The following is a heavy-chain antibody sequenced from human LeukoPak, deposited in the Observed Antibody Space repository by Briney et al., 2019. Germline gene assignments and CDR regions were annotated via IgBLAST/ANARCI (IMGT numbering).Heavy chain of an antibody. D-gene: IGHD3-22*01. CDR3: AREKIAYYDSSGRGWFDP. CDR1: GGTFSSYA. V-gene: IGHV1-69*13. CDR2: IIPIFGTA. Sequence: ASVKVSCKASGGTFSSYAISWVRQAPGQGLEWMGGIIPIFGTANYAQKFQGRVTITADESTSTAYMELSSLRSEDTAVYYCAREKIAYYDSSGRGWFDPWGQGTLVTVSS. J-gene: IGHJ5*02.